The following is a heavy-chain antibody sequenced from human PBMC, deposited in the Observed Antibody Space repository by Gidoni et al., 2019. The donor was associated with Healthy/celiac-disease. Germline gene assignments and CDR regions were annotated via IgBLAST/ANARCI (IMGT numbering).Heavy chain of an antibody. CDR2: IYTSGST. D-gene: IGHD2-2*02. CDR1: GGSISSGSYY. V-gene: IGHV4-61*02. J-gene: IGHJ6*02. CDR3: ARGDIVVVPAAIIVAYYYYGMDV. Sequence: QVQLQESGPGLVKPSQTLSLTCTVSGGSISSGSYYWSWIRQPAGNGLEWIGRIYTSGSTNYNPSLKSRVTISVDTSKNQFSLKLSSVTAADTAVYYCARGDIVVVPAAIIVAYYYYGMDVWGQGTTVTVSS.